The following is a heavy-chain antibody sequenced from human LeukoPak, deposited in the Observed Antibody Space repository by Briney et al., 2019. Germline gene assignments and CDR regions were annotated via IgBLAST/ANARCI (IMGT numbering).Heavy chain of an antibody. J-gene: IGHJ5*02. Sequence: ASETLSLTCTVSGGSISSYYWSWIRQPSEKGLEWSWRIYTSGRTNYNPSLKSRVTMSVDTSKNQFSLKLSSVTAADTAVYYCARKGGGQLVNTRRWFDPWGQGTLVTVSS. CDR2: IYTSGRT. CDR1: GGSISSYY. D-gene: IGHD6-6*01. V-gene: IGHV4-4*07. CDR3: ARKGGGQLVNTRRWFDP.